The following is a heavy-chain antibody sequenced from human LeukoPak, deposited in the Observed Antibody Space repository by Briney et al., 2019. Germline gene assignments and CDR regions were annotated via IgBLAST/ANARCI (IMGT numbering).Heavy chain of an antibody. CDR3: AKERDIVVVSAPPPDAFDI. J-gene: IGHJ3*02. CDR2: ISYDGSNK. CDR1: GFTFSSYA. D-gene: IGHD2-2*01. V-gene: IGHV3-30-3*01. Sequence: PGGSLRLSCAASGFTFSSYAMHWVRQAPSKGLEWVAVISYDGSNKYYADSVKGRFTISRDNSKNTLYLQMNSLRAEDTAVYYYAKERDIVVVSAPPPDAFDIWGQGTMVTVSS.